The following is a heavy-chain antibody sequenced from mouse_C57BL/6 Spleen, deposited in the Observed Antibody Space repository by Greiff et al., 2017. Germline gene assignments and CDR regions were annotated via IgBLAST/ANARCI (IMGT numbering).Heavy chain of an antibody. D-gene: IGHD1-1*01. CDR2: INPSSGYT. CDR1: GYTFTSYW. Sequence: QVQLKQSGAELAKPGASVKLSCKASGYTFTSYWMHWVKQRPGQCLEWIGYINPSSGYTKYNQKFKDKATLTADKSSSTAYMQLSSLTYEDSAVYYCARSLSYGSSYDYAMDYWGQGTSVTVSS. V-gene: IGHV1-7*01. J-gene: IGHJ4*01. CDR3: ARSLSYGSSYDYAMDY.